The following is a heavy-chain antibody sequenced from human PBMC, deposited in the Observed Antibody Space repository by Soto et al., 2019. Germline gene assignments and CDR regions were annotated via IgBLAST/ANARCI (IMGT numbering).Heavy chain of an antibody. CDR2: ISYDGSNK. V-gene: IGHV3-30-3*01. CDR3: ARDMITFGGVIAHPLTAGY. Sequence: PGGSLRLSCAASGFTFSIYAMHWVRQAPGKGLEWVAVISYDGSNKYYADSVKGRFTISRDNSKNTLYLQMNSLRAEDTAVYYCARDMITFGGVIAHPLTAGYWGQGTLVTVSS. J-gene: IGHJ4*02. D-gene: IGHD3-16*02. CDR1: GFTFSIYA.